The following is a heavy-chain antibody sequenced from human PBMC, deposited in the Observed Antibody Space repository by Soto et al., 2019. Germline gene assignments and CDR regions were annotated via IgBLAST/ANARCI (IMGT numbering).Heavy chain of an antibody. J-gene: IGHJ4*02. CDR2: VSGSGGST. V-gene: IGHV3-23*01. D-gene: IGHD6-13*01. CDR1: GFTFSSYA. CDR3: AKGPGQQLVQGY. Sequence: GGSLRLSCAASGFTFSSYAMSWVRQAPGKGLEWVSAVSGSGGSTYYADSVKGRFTISRDNSKNTLYLQMNSLRAEDTAVYYCAKGPGQQLVQGYWGQGTLVTVSS.